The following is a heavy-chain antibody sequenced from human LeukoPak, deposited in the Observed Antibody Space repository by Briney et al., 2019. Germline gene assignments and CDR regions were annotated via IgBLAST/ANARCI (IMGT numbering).Heavy chain of an antibody. CDR3: ARELRSDCGSTDCYMEDY. CDR2: INPNSGGT. CDR1: GYTFTGYY. V-gene: IGHV1-2*02. J-gene: IGHJ4*02. D-gene: IGHD2-2*02. Sequence: ASVKVSCKASGYTFTGYYMHWVRQAPGQGLEWMGWINPNSGGTNYAQKFQGRVTMTRDTSISTAYMELSGLRSDDTAVYYCARELRSDCGSTDCYMEDYWGQGTLVTVSS.